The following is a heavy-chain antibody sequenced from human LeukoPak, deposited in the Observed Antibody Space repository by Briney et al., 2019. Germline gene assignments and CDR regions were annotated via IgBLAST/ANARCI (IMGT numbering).Heavy chain of an antibody. D-gene: IGHD6-13*01. CDR2: ISYDGSNK. V-gene: IGHV3-30-3*01. CDR3: ANGQQPED. Sequence: TGGSLRLSCAASGFTFSSYAMHWVRQAPGKGLEWVAVISYDGSNKYYADSVKGRFTISRDNSKNTLYLQMNSLRAEDTAVYYCANGQQPEDWGQGTLVTVSS. CDR1: GFTFSSYA. J-gene: IGHJ4*02.